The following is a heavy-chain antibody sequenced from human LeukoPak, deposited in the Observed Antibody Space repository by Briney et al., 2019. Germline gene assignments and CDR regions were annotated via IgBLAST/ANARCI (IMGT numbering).Heavy chain of an antibody. D-gene: IGHD3-10*01. CDR3: ARGGPLYMMVRKVGPALDY. CDR2: INHSGST. Sequence: SETLSLTCAVYGGSFSGYYRSWIRQPPGKGLEWIGEINHSGSTNYNPSLMSRGTISVDTSKNQLALKLSSVTAADTAVYYCARGGPLYMMVRKVGPALDYWGQGTLVTVSS. J-gene: IGHJ4*02. V-gene: IGHV4-34*01. CDR1: GGSFSGYY.